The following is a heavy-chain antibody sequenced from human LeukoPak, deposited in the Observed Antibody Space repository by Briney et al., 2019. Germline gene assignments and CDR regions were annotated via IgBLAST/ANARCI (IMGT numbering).Heavy chain of an antibody. D-gene: IGHD6-13*01. V-gene: IGHV3-30*02. CDR1: GFTFNNNG. CDR3: AKDATAVPGTVYMDV. Sequence: PGGSLRLSCTASGFTFNNNGIHWVRQTPGKGLEWVAYIRYDGVIKYLADSVKGRFTISSDNSKKTLYLQMNGLRAEDTALYYCAKDATAVPGTVYMDVWGKGTTVTISS. J-gene: IGHJ6*03. CDR2: IRYDGVIK.